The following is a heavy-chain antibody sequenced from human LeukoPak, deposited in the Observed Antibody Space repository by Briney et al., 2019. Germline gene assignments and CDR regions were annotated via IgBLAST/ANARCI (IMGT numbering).Heavy chain of an antibody. D-gene: IGHD3-10*01. CDR2: ISSSSSYI. CDR3: ARDIFYGSGSFGY. CDR1: GFTFSSYS. Sequence: GGSLRLSCAASGFTFSSYSMNWVRQAPGKGLEWVSSISSSSSYIYYADSVKGRFTISRDNAKNSLYLQMNSLRAEDTAVYYCARDIFYGSGSFGYWGQGTLVTVSS. J-gene: IGHJ4*02. V-gene: IGHV3-21*01.